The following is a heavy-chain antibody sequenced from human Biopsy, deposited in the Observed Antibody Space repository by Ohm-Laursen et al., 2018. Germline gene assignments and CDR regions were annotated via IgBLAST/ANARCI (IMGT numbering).Heavy chain of an antibody. J-gene: IGHJ4*02. V-gene: IGHV4-4*07. Sequence: LSLTCTVSGGSINSYYWSWMRQPAGKGLEWIGRLFTSGTTNYSPSLNNRVTMSVDTSKNQFSLRLTSVTAADTAVYYCVRGGSGSFPFDYWGPGTLVTVSS. CDR3: VRGGSGSFPFDY. CDR2: LFTSGTT. D-gene: IGHD3-10*01. CDR1: GGSINSYY.